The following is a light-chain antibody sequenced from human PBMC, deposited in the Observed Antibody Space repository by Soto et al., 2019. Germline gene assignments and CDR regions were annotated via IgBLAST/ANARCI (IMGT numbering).Light chain of an antibody. J-gene: IGKJ4*01. CDR1: QSVNSY. V-gene: IGKV3-11*01. Sequence: EIVLTQSPATLSLSPGDRDTLSCRASQSVNSYLAWYQQKPGQAPRLLIYDASNRATGIPARFSGSGSGTDFTLTISSLEPEDFAVYYCQQRSNWPSTFGGGTKVEIK. CDR2: DAS. CDR3: QQRSNWPST.